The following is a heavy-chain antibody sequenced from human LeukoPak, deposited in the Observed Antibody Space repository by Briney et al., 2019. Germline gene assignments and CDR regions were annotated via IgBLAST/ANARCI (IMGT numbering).Heavy chain of an antibody. CDR1: GFTFSDYY. D-gene: IGHD2-15*01. CDR3: ARDGYRSGGSCYSGGTSPIDY. V-gene: IGHV3-11*04. CDR2: ISSSGSTI. J-gene: IGHJ4*02. Sequence: GGSLRLSCAASGFTFSDYYMSWIRQAPGKGLEWVSYISSSGSTIYHADSVRGRFTISRDNAKNSLYLQMNSLRAEDTAVYYCARDGYRSGGSCYSGGTSPIDYWGQGTLVTVSS.